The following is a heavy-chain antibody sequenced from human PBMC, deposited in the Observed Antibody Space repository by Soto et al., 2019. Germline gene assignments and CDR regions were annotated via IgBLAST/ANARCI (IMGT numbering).Heavy chain of an antibody. J-gene: IGHJ6*02. CDR3: AASCVGCGAFNYYGMDV. CDR2: IYYSGST. CDR1: GGSISSGGYY. Sequence: QVQLQESGPGLVKPSQTLSLTCTVSGGSISSGGYYWSWIRQHPGKGLEWIGYIYYSGSTYYNPSLKIRVTMSVDTSKTQFSLKLSSVTAADTAVYYCAASCVGCGAFNYYGMDVWGHGTTVTVSS. V-gene: IGHV4-31*03. D-gene: IGHD3-3*02.